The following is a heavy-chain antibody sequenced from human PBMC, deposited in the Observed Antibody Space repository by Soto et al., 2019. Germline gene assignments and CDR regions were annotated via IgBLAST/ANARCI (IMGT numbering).Heavy chain of an antibody. V-gene: IGHV1-8*01. CDR1: GYLFTSSD. CDR3: ARGGSLYWYFDL. J-gene: IGHJ2*01. Sequence: ASVKVSCKASGYLFTSSDINWVRQATGQGLEWMGWLNPTTGNTGYAQNFQGRVTMTGNTSISTAYMELRSLKSEDTAVYYCARGGSLYWYFDLWGRGTLVTVSS. CDR2: LNPTTGNT. D-gene: IGHD1-26*01.